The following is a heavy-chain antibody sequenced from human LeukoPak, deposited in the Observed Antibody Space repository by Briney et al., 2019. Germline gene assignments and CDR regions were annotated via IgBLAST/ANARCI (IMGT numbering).Heavy chain of an antibody. CDR1: GGSMSRYY. Sequence: KPSETLSHTCTVSGGSMSRYYWSWIRQPPGKGLEWVGYIFYSGGTHYNPSLKSRVTISVDTSKNQFSLKLSSVTAADTAVYYCARDKQPGDYWGQGTLVTVSS. CDR2: IFYSGGT. V-gene: IGHV4-59*01. J-gene: IGHJ4*02. D-gene: IGHD5-18*01. CDR3: ARDKQPGDY.